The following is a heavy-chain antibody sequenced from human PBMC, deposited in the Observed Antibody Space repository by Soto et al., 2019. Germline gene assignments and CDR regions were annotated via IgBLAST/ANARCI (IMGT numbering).Heavy chain of an antibody. CDR2: ISGSGGAT. CDR1: GFTFGSYS. V-gene: IGHV3-23*01. CDR3: AKVTDCGPSRCDDGIDI. D-gene: IGHD2-21*01. J-gene: IGHJ3*02. Sequence: EVQLLESGGGLAQPGGSLRLSCAASGFTFGSYSMNWVRQAPGKGLEWVSIISGSGGATFYADSVQGRFTISRDISKKSVFLQMDSLRADDTAVYYCAKVTDCGPSRCDDGIDIWGHGTMVTVS.